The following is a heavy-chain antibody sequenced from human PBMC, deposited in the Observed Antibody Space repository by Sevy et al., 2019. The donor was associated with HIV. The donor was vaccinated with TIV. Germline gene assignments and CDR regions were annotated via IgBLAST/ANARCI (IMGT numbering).Heavy chain of an antibody. J-gene: IGHJ4*02. CDR2: IRGKTYGGTA. D-gene: IGHD1-26*01. V-gene: IGHV3-49*03. CDR1: GFTFGDYA. Sequence: GGSLRLSCTTSGFTFGDYALSWFRQAPGKGLQWVTFIRGKTYGGTAEYAASVKGRFTISRDDSKSIAYLQMNRLKTEDTAVYYCTRGPSGNYLVRFDYWGQGTLVTVSS. CDR3: TRGPSGNYLVRFDY.